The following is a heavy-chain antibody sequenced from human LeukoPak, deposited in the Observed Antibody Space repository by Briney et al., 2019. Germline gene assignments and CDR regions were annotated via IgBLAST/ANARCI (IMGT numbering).Heavy chain of an antibody. V-gene: IGHV3-64*01. CDR2: ISSNGGST. Sequence: PGGSLRLSCAASGFTFSSYAMHWVRQAPGKGPEYVSAISSNGGSTYYANSVKGRFTISRDNSKNTLYLQMGSLRAEDMAVYYCASLSGYAFDYWGQGTLVTVSS. J-gene: IGHJ4*02. CDR1: GFTFSSYA. CDR3: ASLSGYAFDY. D-gene: IGHD3-16*01.